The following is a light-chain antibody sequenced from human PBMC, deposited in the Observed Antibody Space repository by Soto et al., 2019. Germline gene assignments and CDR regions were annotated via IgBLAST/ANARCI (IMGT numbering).Light chain of an antibody. Sequence: EIVMTQSPATLSVSPGERATLSCRASPSVSSSLARYQQKPGQAPRLLIYDASTRATGIPARFSGSGSGTDFTLTISSLQSEDFAIYYCQQYNNWPLTFGGGTTVEIK. V-gene: IGKV3-15*01. CDR2: DAS. CDR1: PSVSSS. CDR3: QQYNNWPLT. J-gene: IGKJ4*01.